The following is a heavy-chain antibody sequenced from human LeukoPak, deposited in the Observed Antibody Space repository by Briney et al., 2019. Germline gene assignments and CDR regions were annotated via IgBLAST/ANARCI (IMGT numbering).Heavy chain of an antibody. CDR2: INTNTGNP. CDR3: ARGSGEEIL. Sequence: ASVKVSCKASGYIFTDFYMHWVRQAPGQGLEWMGWINTNTGNPTYAQGFTGRFVFSLDTSVSTAYLQISSLKAEDTAVYYCARGSGEEILWGQGTMVTVSS. V-gene: IGHV7-4-1*02. CDR1: GYIFTDFY. D-gene: IGHD1-26*01. J-gene: IGHJ3*01.